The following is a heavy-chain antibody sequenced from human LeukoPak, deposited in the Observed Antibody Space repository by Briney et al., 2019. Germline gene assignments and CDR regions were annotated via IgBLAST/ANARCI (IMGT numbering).Heavy chain of an antibody. Sequence: PGGSLRLSCAASGFTFSSYAMSWVRQAPGKGLEWVSAISGRDDSTYYADPVKGRFTFSRDNSKNTLYLQMDSLRAEDTAVYYCAGGRGVHDAFDIWGQGTMVTVSS. J-gene: IGHJ3*02. CDR3: AGGRGVHDAFDI. CDR1: GFTFSSYA. CDR2: ISGRDDST. D-gene: IGHD3-10*01. V-gene: IGHV3-23*01.